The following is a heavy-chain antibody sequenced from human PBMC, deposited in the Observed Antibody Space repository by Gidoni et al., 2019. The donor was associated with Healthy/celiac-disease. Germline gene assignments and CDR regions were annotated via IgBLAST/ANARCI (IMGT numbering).Heavy chain of an antibody. Sequence: EVQLLVSGGGLVEPWGSLRLSCAASGFTFSSYAMRWVRQAPGKGLEWVAAISGSGGSTYYADTGKGRFTISRDNSKNTLYLQMNSLRAEDTAVYYCAKDRYPNRGVIIQHFDYWGQGTLVTVSS. CDR2: ISGSGGST. CDR3: AKDRYPNRGVIIQHFDY. CDR1: GFTFSSYA. V-gene: IGHV3-23*01. J-gene: IGHJ4*02. D-gene: IGHD3-10*01.